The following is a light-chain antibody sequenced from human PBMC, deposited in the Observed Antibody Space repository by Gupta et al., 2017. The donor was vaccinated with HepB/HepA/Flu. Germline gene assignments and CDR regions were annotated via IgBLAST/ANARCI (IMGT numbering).Light chain of an antibody. Sequence: SYELTQPPSVSVSPGQTASITCSGDKLGDKYACWYQQKPGQSPVLVIYQDSKRPSGIPGRFSGSNAGNTATLTISGTQAMDEADYYCQAGDSSTHVVFGGGTKLTVL. V-gene: IGLV3-1*01. CDR2: QDS. CDR3: QAGDSSTHVV. CDR1: KLGDKY. J-gene: IGLJ2*01.